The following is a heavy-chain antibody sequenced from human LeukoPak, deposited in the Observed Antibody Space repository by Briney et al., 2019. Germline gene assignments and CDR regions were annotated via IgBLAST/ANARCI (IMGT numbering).Heavy chain of an antibody. D-gene: IGHD2-2*01. Sequence: SETLSLTCAVYGGSFSGYYWSWIRQPPGKGLEWIGEINHGGSTNYNPSLKSRVTISVDTSKNQFSLKLSSVTVADTAVYYCARDIIVVVPAAIRRGAFDIWGQGTMVTVSS. CDR1: GGSFSGYY. CDR3: ARDIIVVVPAAIRRGAFDI. CDR2: INHGGST. J-gene: IGHJ3*02. V-gene: IGHV4-34*01.